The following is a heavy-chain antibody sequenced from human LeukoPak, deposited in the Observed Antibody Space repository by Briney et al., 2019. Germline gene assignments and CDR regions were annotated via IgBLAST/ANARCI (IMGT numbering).Heavy chain of an antibody. CDR2: VYYSGSS. CDR1: GGSINGYY. J-gene: IGHJ4*02. D-gene: IGHD5-24*01. V-gene: IGHV4-59*01. Sequence: PSETLSLTCTVSGGSINGYYWTWIRQSPGKGLEWIGYVYYSGSSNYNPSLKSRVTISADTSKNQFSLKLSSVTAADTAVYYRARTLRGGRDGYKYWGQGTLVTVSS. CDR3: ARTLRGGRDGYKY.